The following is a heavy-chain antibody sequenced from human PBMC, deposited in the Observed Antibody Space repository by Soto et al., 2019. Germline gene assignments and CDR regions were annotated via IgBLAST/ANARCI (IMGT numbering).Heavy chain of an antibody. V-gene: IGHV1-69*13. Sequence: ASVKVSCKASGGTFSSYAISRVRQAPGQGLEWMGGIIPIFGTANYAQKFQGRVTITADESTSTAYMELSSLRSEDTAVYYCARDPYDYTTRDNYYYGMDVWGQGTTVTVSS. CDR2: IIPIFGTA. J-gene: IGHJ6*02. CDR3: ARDPYDYTTRDNYYYGMDV. D-gene: IGHD4-4*01. CDR1: GGTFSSYA.